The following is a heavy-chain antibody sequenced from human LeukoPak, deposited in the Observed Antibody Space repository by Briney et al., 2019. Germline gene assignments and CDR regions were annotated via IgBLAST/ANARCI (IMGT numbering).Heavy chain of an antibody. CDR3: ARLYCSSTSCYADY. J-gene: IGHJ4*02. D-gene: IGHD2-2*01. CDR2: IYSGGST. V-gene: IGHV3-53*01. CDR1: GFTVSSNY. Sequence: GGSLRLSCAASGFTVSSNYMSWVRQAPGKGLEWVSVIYSGGSTYYADSVKGRFTISRDNSKNTLYLQMNSLRAEDTAVYYCARLYCSSTSCYADYWGQGTLVTVSS.